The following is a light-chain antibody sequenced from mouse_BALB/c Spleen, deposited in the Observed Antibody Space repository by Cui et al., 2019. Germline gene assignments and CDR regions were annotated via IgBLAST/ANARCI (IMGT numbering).Light chain of an antibody. CDR3: QQHYSTPYT. CDR1: RDVSTS. CDR2: WAS. Sequence: DILMTQSHKFMSSSVGDMVSITCKASRDVSTSVAWYQQKPGQSPKLLIYWASTRHTGVPDRFTGSGSGTDYTLTISSVQAEDVALYYCQQHYSTPYTFGGGTKLEIK. J-gene: IGKJ2*01. V-gene: IGKV6-25*01.